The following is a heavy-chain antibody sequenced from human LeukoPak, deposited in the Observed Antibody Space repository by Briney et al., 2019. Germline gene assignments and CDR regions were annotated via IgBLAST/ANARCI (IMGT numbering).Heavy chain of an antibody. J-gene: IGHJ4*02. V-gene: IGHV1-2*06. CDR3: AREAAAGAFGY. D-gene: IGHD6-13*01. CDR2: INPNSGGT. CDR1: GYTFTSYG. Sequence: GASVKVSCKASGYTFTSYGISWVRQAPGQGLEWMGRINPNSGGTNYAQKFQGRVTMTRDTSISTAYMELSRLRSDDTAVYYCAREAAAGAFGYWGQGTLVTVSS.